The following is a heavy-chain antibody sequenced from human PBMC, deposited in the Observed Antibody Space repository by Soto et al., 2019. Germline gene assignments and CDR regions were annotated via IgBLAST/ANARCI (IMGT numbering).Heavy chain of an antibody. Sequence: PGGSLRLSXAASGFTVSSNYMSWVRQAPGKGLEWVSVIYSGGSTYYADSVKGRFTISRDNSKNTLYLQMNSLRAEDTAVYYCASAMATASDAFDIWGQGTMVTVSS. CDR3: ASAMATASDAFDI. CDR1: GFTVSSNY. V-gene: IGHV3-53*01. D-gene: IGHD5-12*01. CDR2: IYSGGST. J-gene: IGHJ3*02.